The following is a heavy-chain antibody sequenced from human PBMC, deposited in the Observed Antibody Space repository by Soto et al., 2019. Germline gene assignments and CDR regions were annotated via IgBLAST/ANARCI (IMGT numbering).Heavy chain of an antibody. CDR3: ARDGVAAGNINFDY. V-gene: IGHV1-3*01. Sequence: EASVNVSCKASGYMFTKSAMHWVRQAPGQRLEWMGWISGDSGNTKYSPKLQDRVTITRDTSASTAYMELSSLRSEGTALYYCARDGVAAGNINFDYWGQGTLVTVSS. J-gene: IGHJ4*01. D-gene: IGHD6-19*01. CDR2: ISGDSGNT. CDR1: GYMFTKSA.